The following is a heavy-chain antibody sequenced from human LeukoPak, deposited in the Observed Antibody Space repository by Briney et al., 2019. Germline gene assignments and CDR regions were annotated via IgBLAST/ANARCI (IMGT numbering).Heavy chain of an antibody. D-gene: IGHD2-2*01. Sequence: SETLSLTCAVYGGSFSGYYWSWIRQPPGKGLEWIGEINHSGSTNYNPSLKSRVTISVDTSKNQFSLKLSSVTAADTAVYYCAREDIVVVPAVTLRYYYYYMDVWGKGTTVTVSS. CDR2: INHSGST. V-gene: IGHV4-34*01. CDR1: GGSFSGYY. J-gene: IGHJ6*03. CDR3: AREDIVVVPAVTLRYYYYYMDV.